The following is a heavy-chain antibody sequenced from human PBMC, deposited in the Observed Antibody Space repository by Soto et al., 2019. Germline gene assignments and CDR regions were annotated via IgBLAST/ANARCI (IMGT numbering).Heavy chain of an antibody. Sequence: QVQLQESGPGLVKPSETLTLTCTVSGGSVTSGSDYWSWIRQRPGLGLEWIGYINHSGSTKYNLSRRSRVTISVDTSKNQLSLNLTSVAAADTAVYYCARSPATAISYFDYLGQGTLVTVSS. V-gene: IGHV4-61*01. D-gene: IGHD2-21*02. CDR3: ARSPATAISYFDY. J-gene: IGHJ4*02. CDR2: INHSGST. CDR1: GGSVTSGSDY.